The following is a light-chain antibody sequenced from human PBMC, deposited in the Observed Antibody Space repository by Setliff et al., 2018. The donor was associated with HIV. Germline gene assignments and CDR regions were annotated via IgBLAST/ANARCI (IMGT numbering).Light chain of an antibody. CDR2: EVD. CDR1: RSDVGNTLS. V-gene: IGLV2-23*02. CDR3: CSYGSGDIWV. Sequence: QSVLTQPASVSGSRGQSITISCTGSRSDVGNTLSVSWYQQNVGEVPKLLIYEVDRRPSGISHRFSGSKSGNTASLTISGLQVEGEADYYCCSYGSGDIWVFGGGTKSPS. J-gene: IGLJ3*02.